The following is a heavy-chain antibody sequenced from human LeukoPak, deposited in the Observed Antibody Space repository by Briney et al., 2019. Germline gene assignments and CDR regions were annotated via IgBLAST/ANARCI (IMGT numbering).Heavy chain of an antibody. CDR2: ISYDGGNK. CDR1: GFTFSSYA. D-gene: IGHD3-3*01. J-gene: IGHJ6*02. V-gene: IGHV3-30*04. CDR3: ARASDYDFWSDGHYGLDV. Sequence: PGGSLRLSCAASGFTFSSYAMHWVRQAPGKGLAWVAVISYDGGNKYYADSVKGRFTISRDNSKNTLYLQMNSLRAEDTAVYYCARASDYDFWSDGHYGLDVWGQGTTVTVSS.